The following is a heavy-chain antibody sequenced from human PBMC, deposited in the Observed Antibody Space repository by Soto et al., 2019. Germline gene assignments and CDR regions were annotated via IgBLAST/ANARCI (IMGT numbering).Heavy chain of an antibody. Sequence: PSETLSLTCAVSGGSISSGGYSWSWIRQPPGKGLEWIGYIYHSGSTYYNPSLKSRVTISVDRSKNQFSLKLSSVTAADTAVYYCARALYCGGDCYSERVYNWFDPWGQGTLVTGSS. J-gene: IGHJ5*02. CDR3: ARALYCGGDCYSERVYNWFDP. V-gene: IGHV4-30-2*01. D-gene: IGHD2-21*02. CDR2: IYHSGST. CDR1: GGSISSGGYS.